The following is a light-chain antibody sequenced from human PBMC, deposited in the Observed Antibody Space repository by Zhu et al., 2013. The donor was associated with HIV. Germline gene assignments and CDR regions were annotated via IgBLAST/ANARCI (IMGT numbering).Light chain of an antibody. Sequence: DIQMTQSPSSLSASVGDRVTITCRASEGINNHLAWFQQKPGKAPKSLIHAASNLQSGVPSRFSGSGSGTEFTLTISSLQPDDFAAYYCQQYNSYTFGQGTKLEIK. V-gene: IGKV1-16*01. CDR2: AAS. CDR3: QQYNSYT. CDR1: EGINNH. J-gene: IGKJ2*01.